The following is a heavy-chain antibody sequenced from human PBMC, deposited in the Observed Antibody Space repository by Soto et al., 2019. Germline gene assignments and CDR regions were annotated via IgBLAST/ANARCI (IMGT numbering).Heavy chain of an antibody. CDR3: AKGYSSIGGAFDI. V-gene: IGHV3-9*01. D-gene: IGHD6-13*01. CDR1: GFTFDDYA. J-gene: IGHJ3*02. CDR2: ISWNSGSI. Sequence: EVQLVESGGGLVQPGRSLRLSCAASGFTFDDYAMHWVRQAPGKGLEWVSGISWNSGSIGYADSVKGRFTISRDNAKNSLYLQINSLRAEDTALYYCAKGYSSIGGAFDIWGQGTMVTVSS.